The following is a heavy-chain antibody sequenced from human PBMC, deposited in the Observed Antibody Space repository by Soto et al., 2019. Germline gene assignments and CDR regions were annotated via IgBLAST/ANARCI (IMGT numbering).Heavy chain of an antibody. V-gene: IGHV4-31*03. D-gene: IGHD3-10*01. CDR2: IFYSGST. CDR3: ATAGYGSGSPYYYSMDV. CDR1: GGSISSGGYY. Sequence: QVQLQESGPGLVRPSQTLSLTCTVSGGSISSGGYYWSWIRQHPGKGLEWIGYIFYSGSTYYNPSLKSRVTISVDTSKTQFSLRLSSVTAADTAVYYCATAGYGSGSPYYYSMDVWGQGTTVTVSS. J-gene: IGHJ6*02.